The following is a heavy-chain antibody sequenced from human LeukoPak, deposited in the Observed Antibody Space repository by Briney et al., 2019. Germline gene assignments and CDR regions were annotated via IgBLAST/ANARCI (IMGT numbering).Heavy chain of an antibody. CDR1: GFTFSSYA. CDR3: VRERTGTPDY. V-gene: IGHV3-30*01. Sequence: GGSLRLSCAASGFTFSSYAMHWVRQAPGKGLEWVAVISYDGSNKYYADSVKGRFTISRDNSKNTLYLQMNSLRAEDTAVYYCVRERTGTPDYWGQGTLVTVSS. CDR2: ISYDGSNK. D-gene: IGHD1-1*01. J-gene: IGHJ4*02.